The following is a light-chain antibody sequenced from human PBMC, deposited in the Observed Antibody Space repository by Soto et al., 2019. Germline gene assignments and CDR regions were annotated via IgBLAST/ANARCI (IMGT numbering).Light chain of an antibody. Sequence: QSALTQPASVSGSPGQSITISCTGSGRDIGAYDYVSWYQQHPGKAPKLIIYGVKNRPSGVSNRFYASKSAFTASLTISGLQTEDEADYYCSSYTTSYFYVFGPGTKLTV. CDR3: SSYTTSYFYV. CDR1: GRDIGAYDY. J-gene: IGLJ1*01. CDR2: GVK. V-gene: IGLV2-14*01.